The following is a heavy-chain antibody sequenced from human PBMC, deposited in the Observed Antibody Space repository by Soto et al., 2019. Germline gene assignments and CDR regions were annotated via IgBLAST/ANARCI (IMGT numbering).Heavy chain of an antibody. D-gene: IGHD3-3*01. J-gene: IGHJ5*02. V-gene: IGHV5-10-1*01. CDR1: GYSFTSYW. CDR3: ATQYYDFWSGSYNWFAP. Sequence: GEALKISCKGSGYSFTSYWISWVRQMPGKGLGWMGMIDPSDSYTNYSPSFQGHVTISADKSISTAYLQWSRLKASDTAMYYCATQYYDFWSGSYNWFAPWGKGPLVTVSS. CDR2: IDPSDSYT.